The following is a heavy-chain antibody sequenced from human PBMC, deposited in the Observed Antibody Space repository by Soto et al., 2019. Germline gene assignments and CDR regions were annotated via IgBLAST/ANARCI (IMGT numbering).Heavy chain of an antibody. CDR1: GFVFSGCA. CDR2: ISYDGSDQ. D-gene: IGHD1-26*01. V-gene: IGHV3-30-3*01. Sequence: QVQLVESGGGVVQPGRSLRLSCAASGFVFSGCAMHWVRQAPGKGLEWVGVISYDGSDQYYADSVKGRFTISRDNSKNTMFLQMNSLRAEDTAVYYCARDIVGAPYYYYGMDVWGQGTTVTVS. J-gene: IGHJ6*02. CDR3: ARDIVGAPYYYYGMDV.